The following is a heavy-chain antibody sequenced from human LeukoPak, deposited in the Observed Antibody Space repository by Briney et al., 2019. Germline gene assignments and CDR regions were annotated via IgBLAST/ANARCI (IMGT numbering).Heavy chain of an antibody. V-gene: IGHV3-66*01. CDR1: GFTFSSYW. J-gene: IGHJ4*02. CDR3: ARASMVFSPFDY. Sequence: PGGSLRLSCAASGFTFSSYWMSWVRQAPGKGLEWVSVIFSGGSTYYADSVKGRFTISRDNSKNTLYLQMNSLRAEDTAVYYCARASMVFSPFDYWGQGTLVTASS. CDR2: IFSGGST. D-gene: IGHD3-10*01.